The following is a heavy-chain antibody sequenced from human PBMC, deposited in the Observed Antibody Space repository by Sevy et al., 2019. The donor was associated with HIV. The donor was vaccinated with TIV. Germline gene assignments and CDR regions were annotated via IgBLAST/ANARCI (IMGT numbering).Heavy chain of an antibody. Sequence: GGSLRLSCAASGFTFGDYGMHWVRQAPGKGLEWGAVISYDGNNKYYADSVKGRFTISRDNSKNTLFLQMNNLRPEDTAVYYSAKVTLLHFYYYGMVVWGQGTAVTVSS. J-gene: IGHJ6*02. CDR2: ISYDGNNK. CDR3: AKVTLLHFYYYGMVV. V-gene: IGHV3-30*18. D-gene: IGHD2-21*02. CDR1: GFTFGDYG.